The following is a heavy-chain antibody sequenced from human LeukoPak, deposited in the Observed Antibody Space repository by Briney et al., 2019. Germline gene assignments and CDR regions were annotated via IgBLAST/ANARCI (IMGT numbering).Heavy chain of an antibody. D-gene: IGHD2-2*01. CDR1: GYTFTGYY. CDR3: ARDHCISSGCYEDYYYGMDV. J-gene: IGHJ6*02. V-gene: IGHV1-2*02. CDR2: INPNSGDT. Sequence: ASVKVSCKASGYTFTGYYMQWVRQAPGQGLEWMGWINPNSGDTNYAQNFQGRVTTTRDTSISTACMELSRLRSDDTAVYYCARDHCISSGCYEDYYYGMDVWGQGTTVTVSS.